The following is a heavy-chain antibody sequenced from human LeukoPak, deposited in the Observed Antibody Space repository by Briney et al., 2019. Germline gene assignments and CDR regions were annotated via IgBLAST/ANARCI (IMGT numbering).Heavy chain of an antibody. Sequence: ASVKVSCKASGYTFTSYGISWVRQAPGQGLEWIGWISAYNGNTNYAQKLQGRVTMTTDTSTSTAYMELRSLRSDDTAVYYCAREGYCSSTSCEMDVWGKGTTVTVSS. CDR2: ISAYNGNT. D-gene: IGHD2-2*01. CDR3: AREGYCSSTSCEMDV. CDR1: GYTFTSYG. J-gene: IGHJ6*04. V-gene: IGHV1-18*01.